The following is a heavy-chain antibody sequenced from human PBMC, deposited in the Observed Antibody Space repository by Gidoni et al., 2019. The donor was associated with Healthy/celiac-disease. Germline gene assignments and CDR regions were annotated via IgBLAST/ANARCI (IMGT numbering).Heavy chain of an antibody. J-gene: IGHJ3*02. V-gene: IGHV4-34*01. CDR3: ARGQGVGATPLGAFDI. Sequence: QVQLKQWGAGLLKPSETLSLTCAVYGGAFSGYYWSWIRQPPGKGLEWIGEINHSGSTNYNPSLKSRVTISVDTSKNQFSLKLSSVPAADTAVYYCARGQGVGATPLGAFDIWGQGTMVTVSS. CDR1: GGAFSGYY. CDR2: INHSGST. D-gene: IGHD1-26*01.